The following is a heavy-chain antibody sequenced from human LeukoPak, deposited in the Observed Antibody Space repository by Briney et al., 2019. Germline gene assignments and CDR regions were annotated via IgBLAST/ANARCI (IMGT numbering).Heavy chain of an antibody. CDR1: RFSFSTYA. D-gene: IGHD7-27*01. Sequence: GGSLRLSCAASRFSFSTYAMHWVRQAPGKGLEWVAVISYDGSNKYYADSVKGRFTISRDNSKNTLFLQMNSLRAEDTAVYYCAKLEGLGIRYWYFDLWGRGTLVTVSS. CDR2: ISYDGSNK. J-gene: IGHJ2*01. CDR3: AKLEGLGIRYWYFDL. V-gene: IGHV3-30-3*02.